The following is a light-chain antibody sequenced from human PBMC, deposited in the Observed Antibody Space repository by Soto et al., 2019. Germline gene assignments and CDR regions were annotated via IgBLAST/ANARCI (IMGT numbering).Light chain of an antibody. CDR3: QQYNNWSGT. CDR1: QSVSSN. V-gene: IGKV3-15*01. J-gene: IGKJ1*01. Sequence: ATLSVSPGERATLSCRASQSVSSNLAWYQQKPGQAPRLLIYGASTRATGIPARFSGSGSGTEFTLTISSLQSEDFAVYYCQQYNNWSGTFGQGTKVDIK. CDR2: GAS.